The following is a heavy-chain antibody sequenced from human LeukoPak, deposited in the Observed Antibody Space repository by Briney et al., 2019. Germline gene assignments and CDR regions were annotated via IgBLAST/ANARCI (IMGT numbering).Heavy chain of an antibody. Sequence: PGGSLRLSCSASGFTFRSYAMNWVRQAPGKGLEWVSLISGSGESTYYGDSVKGRFTISRDNSKNTLSLQMNSLRVKDTAVYYCAKDRLPEDWGQGTLVVVSS. J-gene: IGHJ4*02. D-gene: IGHD6-25*01. CDR1: GFTFRSYA. CDR3: AKDRLPED. V-gene: IGHV3-23*01. CDR2: ISGSGEST.